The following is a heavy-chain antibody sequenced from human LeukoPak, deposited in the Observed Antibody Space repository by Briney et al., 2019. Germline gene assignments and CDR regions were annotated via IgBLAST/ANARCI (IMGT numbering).Heavy chain of an antibody. J-gene: IGHJ4*02. V-gene: IGHV1-2*02. CDR3: ARHLSHTSGSYDY. Sequence: ASVKVSCKASGYTFTAYYMHWVRQAPGQGLEWMGWINPNSGGTNYAQKFQGRVTMTRDTSISTAYMEVSRLTSDDTAVYYCARHLSHTSGSYDYWGQGTLVTVSS. D-gene: IGHD1-26*01. CDR2: INPNSGGT. CDR1: GYTFTAYY.